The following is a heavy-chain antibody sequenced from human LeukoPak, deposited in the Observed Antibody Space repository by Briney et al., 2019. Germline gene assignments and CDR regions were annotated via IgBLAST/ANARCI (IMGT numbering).Heavy chain of an antibody. Sequence: GGSLRLSCAASGFTFSSYWMHWVRQAPGRGLVWVSRSNSDGSSAAYADSVKGRFTISRDNAKNTLYLQMNSLRAEDTAVYYCARSRKEASVTPFDYWGQGTLVTVSS. D-gene: IGHD4-17*01. CDR3: ARSRKEASVTPFDY. J-gene: IGHJ4*02. V-gene: IGHV3-74*01. CDR2: SNSDGSSA. CDR1: GFTFSSYW.